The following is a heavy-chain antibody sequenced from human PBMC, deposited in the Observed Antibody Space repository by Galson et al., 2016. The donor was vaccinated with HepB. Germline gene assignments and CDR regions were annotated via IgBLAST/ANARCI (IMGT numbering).Heavy chain of an antibody. D-gene: IGHD4-17*01. CDR2: IYFSGST. CDR1: GGSISRTSYY. CDR3: ARPTASAGWFDT. V-gene: IGHV4-39*01. J-gene: IGHJ5*02. Sequence: VSGGSISRTSYYWGWIRQPPGQGLEWIGRIYFSGSTYFNPSLKSRVSISADTSKNQLSLRLSSVTAIDTAVYYCARPTASAGWFDTWGQGTLVSVSS.